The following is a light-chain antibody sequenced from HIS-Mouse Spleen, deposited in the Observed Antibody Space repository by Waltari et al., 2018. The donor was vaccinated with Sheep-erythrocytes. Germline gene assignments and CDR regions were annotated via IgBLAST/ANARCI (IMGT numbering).Light chain of an antibody. CDR1: SSDVGGYNY. Sequence: QSALTQPRSVSGSPGQSVTISCTGTSSDVGGYNYVSWYQQHPGKAPKLMLYDVSKRPSWGPDRFSGSKSGNTASLTISGLQAEDEADYYCCSYAGSYTWVFGGGTKLTVL. CDR2: DVS. CDR3: CSYAGSYTWV. V-gene: IGLV2-11*01. J-gene: IGLJ3*02.